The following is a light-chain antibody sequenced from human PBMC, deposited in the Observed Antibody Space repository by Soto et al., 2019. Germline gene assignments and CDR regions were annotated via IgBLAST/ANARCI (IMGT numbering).Light chain of an antibody. CDR2: GAS. V-gene: IGKV3-15*01. J-gene: IGKJ3*01. CDR3: QQYNNWPPLFT. Sequence: EIVLTQSPATLSVSPGERATLSCRASQSVNINLTWYQQKPGRAPRLLIYGASTRAAGIPARFSGSGSGTEFTLTISSLQSEDFAVYYCQQYNNWPPLFTFGPGTKVDIK. CDR1: QSVNIN.